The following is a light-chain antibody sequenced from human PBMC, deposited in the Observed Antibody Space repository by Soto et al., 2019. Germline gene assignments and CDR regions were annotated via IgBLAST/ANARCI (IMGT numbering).Light chain of an antibody. V-gene: IGKV3-15*01. CDR2: GAS. CDR1: QGIGST. Sequence: EIVVTQSPATLSVSRGEGATVSCRASQGIGSTLAWYQQKPGQTPRLLIYGASTRATGVPARFSGSGSGTDFTLTIDXLQSEDFAVYYCQRYNNWPLTFGGGTRWIA. CDR3: QRYNNWPLT. J-gene: IGKJ4*02.